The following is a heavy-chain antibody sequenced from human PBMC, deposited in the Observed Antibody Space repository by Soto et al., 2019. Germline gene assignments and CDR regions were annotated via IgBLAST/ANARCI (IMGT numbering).Heavy chain of an antibody. CDR1: GYTFTGYY. V-gene: IGHV1-2*04. CDR2: INPNSGGT. D-gene: IGHD5-18*01. J-gene: IGHJ6*02. CDR3: AREGMDTRYYGMDV. Sequence: ASVKVSCKASGYTFTGYYMHWVRQAPGRGLEWMGWINPNSGGTNYAQKFQGWVTMTRDTSISTAYMELSRLRSDDTAVYYCAREGMDTRYYGMDVWGQGTTVTVSS.